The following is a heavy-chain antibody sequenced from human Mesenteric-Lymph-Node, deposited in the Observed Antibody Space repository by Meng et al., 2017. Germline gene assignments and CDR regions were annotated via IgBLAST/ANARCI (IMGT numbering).Heavy chain of an antibody. CDR1: GYSISSSNW. D-gene: IGHD6-19*01. J-gene: IGHJ4*02. V-gene: IGHV4-28*03. CDR3: ARVGQWLPIDY. Sequence: VQLQESGPGLVTPSDTLSLPCAVSGYSISSSNWWGWIRQPSGKGLEWIGYIYYSGSTYYNPSLKSRVTISVDKSKNQFSLNLSSVTAADTAVYYCARVGQWLPIDYWGQGTLVTVSS. CDR2: IYYSGST.